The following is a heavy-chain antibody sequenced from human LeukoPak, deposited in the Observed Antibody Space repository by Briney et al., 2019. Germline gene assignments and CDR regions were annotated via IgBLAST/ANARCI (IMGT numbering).Heavy chain of an antibody. CDR1: GGSISSGGHS. V-gene: IGHV4-30-2*05. D-gene: IGHD6-19*01. J-gene: IGHJ5*02. Sequence: PSETLSLTCTVSGGSISSGGHSWSWIRQPPGKGLEWIGYIYYSGSTYYNPSLKSRVTISVDTSKNQFSLKLSSVTAADTAVYYCARVPYSSGWPNWFDPWGQGTLVTVSS. CDR3: ARVPYSSGWPNWFDP. CDR2: IYYSGST.